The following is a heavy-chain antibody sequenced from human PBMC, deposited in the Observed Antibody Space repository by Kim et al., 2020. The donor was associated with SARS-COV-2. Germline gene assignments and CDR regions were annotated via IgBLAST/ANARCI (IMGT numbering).Heavy chain of an antibody. J-gene: IGHJ6*02. Sequence: GGSLRLSCAASGFTISSNYMSWVRQAPGKGLEWVSVIYSGGSTYYADSVKGRFPISRDNSKNTLYLQMNSLRAEDTAVYYCATAAGDYYYGMDVWGQGTTVTVSS. CDR3: ATAAGDYYYGMDV. D-gene: IGHD2-21*02. V-gene: IGHV3-53*01. CDR1: GFTISSNY. CDR2: IYSGGST.